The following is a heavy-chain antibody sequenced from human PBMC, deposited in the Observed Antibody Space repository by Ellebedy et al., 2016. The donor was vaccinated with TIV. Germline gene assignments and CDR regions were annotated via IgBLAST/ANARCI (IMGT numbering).Heavy chain of an antibody. Sequence: GGSLRLXCAASGFTFSSYTMNWVRQAPGKGLEWVSSISSTSSTIYYADSVKGRFTISRDNAKNSLYLQMNSLRAGDTAVYYCARDRSYYGMDVWGQGTTVTVSS. CDR3: ARDRSYYGMDV. J-gene: IGHJ6*02. CDR2: ISSTSSTI. V-gene: IGHV3-48*04. CDR1: GFTFSSYT. D-gene: IGHD3-16*02.